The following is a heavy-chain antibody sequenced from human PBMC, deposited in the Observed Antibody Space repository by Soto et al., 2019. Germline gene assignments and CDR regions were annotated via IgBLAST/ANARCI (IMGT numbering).Heavy chain of an antibody. J-gene: IGHJ4*02. V-gene: IGHV3-33*01. CDR3: ARERIMVTVAGPFDY. D-gene: IGHD6-19*01. CDR1: GFIFSYYG. Sequence: GGSLRLSCAASGFIFSYYGMHWVRQAPGKGLEWVAVIWYDGSNKYYADSVKGRFTISRDNSKNTLYLQMNSLRAEDTAVYYCARERIMVTVAGPFDYWGMGTLVTVSS. CDR2: IWYDGSNK.